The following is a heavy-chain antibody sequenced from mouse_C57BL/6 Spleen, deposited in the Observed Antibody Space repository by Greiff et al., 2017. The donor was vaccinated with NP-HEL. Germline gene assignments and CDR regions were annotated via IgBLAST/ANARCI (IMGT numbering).Heavy chain of an antibody. D-gene: IGHD1-1*01. CDR3: AREGITTVVDAMDY. CDR1: GYTFTDYN. J-gene: IGHJ4*01. V-gene: IGHV1-22*01. Sequence: EVQLKESGPELVKPGASVKMSCKASGYTFTDYNMHWVKQSHGKSLEWIGYINPNNGGTSYNQKFKGKATLTVNKSSSTAYMELRSLTSEESAVYYCAREGITTVVDAMDYWGQGTSVTVSS. CDR2: INPNNGGT.